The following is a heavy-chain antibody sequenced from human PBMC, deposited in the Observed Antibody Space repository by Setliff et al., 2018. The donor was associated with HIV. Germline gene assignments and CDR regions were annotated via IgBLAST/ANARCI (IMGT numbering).Heavy chain of an antibody. D-gene: IGHD5-12*01. CDR3: ARGATITYYFDY. Sequence: SVKVSCKTSGYSFTTYGITWVRQAPGQGLEWMGGIIPVFRTANYAQKSQGRVTITADESTSTAYMELSSLRSEDTAVYYCARGATITYYFDYWGQGTLVTVSS. CDR1: GYSFTTYG. V-gene: IGHV1-69*13. CDR2: IIPVFRTA. J-gene: IGHJ4*02.